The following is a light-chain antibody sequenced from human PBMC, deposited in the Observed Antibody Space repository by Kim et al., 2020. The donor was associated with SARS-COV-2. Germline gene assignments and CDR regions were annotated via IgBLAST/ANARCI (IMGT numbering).Light chain of an antibody. J-gene: IGKJ2*01. CDR3: QQYHTPYT. V-gene: IGKV3-20*01. CDR2: GAS. Sequence: SLSAGERATLSCRASQGVSNSYLAWYQQRPGQTPRLLIYGASSRATGIPDRFSGSGSGTDFTLTISRLEAEDSGVYYCQQYHTPYTFGQGTKLEI. CDR1: QGVSNSY.